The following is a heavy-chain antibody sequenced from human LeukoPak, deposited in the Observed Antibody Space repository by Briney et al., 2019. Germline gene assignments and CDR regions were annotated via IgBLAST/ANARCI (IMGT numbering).Heavy chain of an antibody. CDR1: GGTFSSYA. CDR3: ASSVMAIGPSAKYYYGMDV. D-gene: IGHD2-8*01. V-gene: IGHV1-69*04. CDR2: IIPIFGIA. J-gene: IGHJ6*02. Sequence: TSVEVSCKASGGTFSSYAISWVRQAPGQGLEWMGRIIPIFGIANYAQKFQGRVTITADKSTSTAYMELSSLRSEDTAVYYCASSVMAIGPSAKYYYGMDVWGQGTTVTVSS.